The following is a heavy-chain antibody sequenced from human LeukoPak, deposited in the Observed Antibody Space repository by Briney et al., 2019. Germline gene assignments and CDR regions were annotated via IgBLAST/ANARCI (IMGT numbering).Heavy chain of an antibody. J-gene: IGHJ5*02. V-gene: IGHV3-23*01. Sequence: GGSLRLSCAASGFTFSSYAMSWVRQGPGRGLEWVSAISGSGGSTNYADSVKGRFTISRDNSKNTLYLQMNSLRAEDTAVYYCAKLSTPYGDYGNWFDPWGQGTLVTVSS. D-gene: IGHD4-17*01. CDR1: GFTFSSYA. CDR3: AKLSTPYGDYGNWFDP. CDR2: ISGSGGST.